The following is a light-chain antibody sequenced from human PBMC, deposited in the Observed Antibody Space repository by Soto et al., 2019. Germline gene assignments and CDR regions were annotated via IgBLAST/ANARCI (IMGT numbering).Light chain of an antibody. CDR3: GSYTGTICV. CDR2: EVS. J-gene: IGLJ1*01. CDR1: SGDVGVYKF. Sequence: QSVLTQPASVSGSPGQSITISCTGTSGDVGVYKFVSWYQQHPGKAPKLIIYEVSNRPSGVSSRFSGSMSGNTASLTLSGLQAEDEDDYYFGSYTGTICVFASETQVPV. V-gene: IGLV2-14*01.